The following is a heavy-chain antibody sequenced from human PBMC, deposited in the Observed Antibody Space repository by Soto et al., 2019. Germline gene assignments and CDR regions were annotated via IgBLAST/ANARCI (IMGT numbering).Heavy chain of an antibody. J-gene: IGHJ4*02. CDR2: IYYSGST. D-gene: IGHD6-19*01. CDR3: ARRRSGWSGGFDY. Sequence: PSETLSLTCTVSGGSISSSSYYWGWIRQPPGKGLEWIGSIYYSGSTYYNPSLKSRVTISVDTSKNQFSLKLRSVTAADTAVYYCARRRSGWSGGFDYWGQGTLVTVSS. CDR1: GGSISSSSYY. V-gene: IGHV4-39*01.